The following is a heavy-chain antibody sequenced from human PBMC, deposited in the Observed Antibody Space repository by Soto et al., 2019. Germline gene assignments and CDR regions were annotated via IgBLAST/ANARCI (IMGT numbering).Heavy chain of an antibody. J-gene: IGHJ6*03. Sequence: SETLSLTCTVSGGSISSYYWSWIRQPPGKGLEWIGYIYYSGSTNYNPSLKSRVTISVDTSKNQFSLKLSSVTAADTAVYYCARHSSGYSYGLSYYYYYMDVWGKGTTVTVSS. D-gene: IGHD5-18*01. V-gene: IGHV4-59*08. CDR1: GGSISSYY. CDR3: ARHSSGYSYGLSYYYYYMDV. CDR2: IYYSGST.